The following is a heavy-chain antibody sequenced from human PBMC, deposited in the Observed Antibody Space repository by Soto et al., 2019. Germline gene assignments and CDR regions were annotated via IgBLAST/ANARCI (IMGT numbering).Heavy chain of an antibody. CDR1: GGSISSFY. CDR3: ARGRHWLDY. J-gene: IGHJ4*02. CDR2: IYYTGST. D-gene: IGHD6-19*01. V-gene: IGHV4-59*01. Sequence: QVQLQESGPGLVKPSETVSLTCTVSGGSISSFYWSWIRQPPGKGLEWIGYIYYTGSTNDNPSLRSPVTISVDTSKNQFSLKLSSVTAADTAVYYCARGRHWLDYWGQGTLVTVSS.